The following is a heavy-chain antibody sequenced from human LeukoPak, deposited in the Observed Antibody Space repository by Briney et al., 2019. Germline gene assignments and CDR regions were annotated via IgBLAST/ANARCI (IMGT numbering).Heavy chain of an antibody. J-gene: IGHJ6*04. CDR1: GGTFSSYA. CDR3: AREVGAARAGWSIGSLDV. V-gene: IGHV1-69*19. Sequence: ASVKVSCKASGGTFSSYAISWVRQAPGQGLEWMGGIIPIFGTANYAQKFQGRVTITADESTSTAYMDLSSLRTEGTAVYYCAREVGAARAGWSIGSLDVWGKGTTVTVSS. D-gene: IGHD6-6*01. CDR2: IIPIFGTA.